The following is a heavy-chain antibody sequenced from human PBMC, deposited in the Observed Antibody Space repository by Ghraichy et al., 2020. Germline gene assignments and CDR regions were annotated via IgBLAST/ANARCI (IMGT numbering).Heavy chain of an antibody. Sequence: GESLNISCAASGFKFDDYAMHWVRQAPGKGLEWVSLITWDGGSTFYADSVKGRFTISRDNSRNSLYLQMNSLRAEDTALYYCAGEKSMYFDLWGRGTLVTVAS. D-gene: IGHD6-6*01. CDR3: AGEKSMYFDL. CDR1: GFKFDDYA. V-gene: IGHV3-43D*04. CDR2: ITWDGGST. J-gene: IGHJ2*01.